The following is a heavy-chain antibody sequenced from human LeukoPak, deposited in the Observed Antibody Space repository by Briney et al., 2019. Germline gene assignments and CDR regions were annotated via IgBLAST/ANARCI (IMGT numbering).Heavy chain of an antibody. V-gene: IGHV5-51*01. CDR1: GYSFTNYW. CDR3: ARPSSSWYDNFDY. Sequence: GASLQISSKGSGYSFTNYWIGWVRLMPGKGLEWMGVIYPGDSDTRYSPSFQGQVTISADKSISTAYLQWSSLKASDTALYYCARPSSSWYDNFDYWGQGTLVTVSS. CDR2: IYPGDSDT. J-gene: IGHJ4*02. D-gene: IGHD6-13*01.